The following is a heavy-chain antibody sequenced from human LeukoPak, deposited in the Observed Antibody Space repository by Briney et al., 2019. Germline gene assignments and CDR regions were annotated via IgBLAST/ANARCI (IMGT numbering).Heavy chain of an antibody. D-gene: IGHD3-10*01. Sequence: NPGGSLRLSCAASGFTLSSYSMNWVRQAPGKGLEWVSSISSRSGYIYYADSVKGRFTISRDNAKNSLYLQMNSLRAEDTAVYYCARDFGRYYFDYWGQGTLVTVSS. J-gene: IGHJ4*02. CDR2: ISSRSGYI. CDR1: GFTLSSYS. V-gene: IGHV3-21*01. CDR3: ARDFGRYYFDY.